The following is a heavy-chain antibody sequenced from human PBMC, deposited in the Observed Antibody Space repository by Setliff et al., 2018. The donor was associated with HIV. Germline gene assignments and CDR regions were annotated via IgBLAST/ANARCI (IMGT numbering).Heavy chain of an antibody. V-gene: IGHV4-59*01. J-gene: IGHJ5*02. Sequence: PSETLSLTCTVSGGSISTYYWSWIRQAPGRGLEWIGYIYYTGRTNYNPSLKSRVTMPLDSSKKQFSLKLSSVTAADTAVYFCARDVGGFTVFAVPRGGFDPWGQGTLVTVSS. CDR2: IYYTGRT. CDR3: ARDVGGFTVFAVPRGGFDP. CDR1: GGSISTYY. D-gene: IGHD3-3*01.